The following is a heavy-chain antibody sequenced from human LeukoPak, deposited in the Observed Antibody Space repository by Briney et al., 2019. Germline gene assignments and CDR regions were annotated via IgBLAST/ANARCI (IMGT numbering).Heavy chain of an antibody. V-gene: IGHV4-38-2*02. Sequence: SETLSLTCTVSGYSISSGYYWGWIRQPPGKGLEWIGSIYHSGSTYYNPSLKSRVTISVDTSKNQFSLKLSSVTAADTAVYYCARDTWDYYDSSGYSPNDAFDIWGQGTMVTVSS. CDR3: ARDTWDYYDSSGYSPNDAFDI. CDR2: IYHSGST. J-gene: IGHJ3*02. CDR1: GYSISSGYY. D-gene: IGHD3-22*01.